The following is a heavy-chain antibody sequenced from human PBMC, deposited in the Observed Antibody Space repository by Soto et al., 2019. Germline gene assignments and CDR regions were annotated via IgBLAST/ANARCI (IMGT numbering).Heavy chain of an antibody. CDR3: TRGQEVWWNAGPLGLHGLDV. Sequence: GASVKVSCKASRYTFISYDINWVRQAPGQGLEWMGWMNPSSANTGYAQKFQGRISMTRNTSMNTAYMELNSLTSEDTAVYYCTRGQEVWWNAGPLGLHGLDVWGQGTTVTVS. CDR2: MNPSSANT. J-gene: IGHJ6*02. V-gene: IGHV1-8*01. D-gene: IGHD3-16*01. CDR1: RYTFISYD.